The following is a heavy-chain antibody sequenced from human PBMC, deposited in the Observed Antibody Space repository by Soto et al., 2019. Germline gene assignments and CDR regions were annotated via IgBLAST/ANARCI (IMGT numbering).Heavy chain of an antibody. D-gene: IGHD1-26*01. J-gene: IGHJ6*02. CDR2: IIPIFGTA. V-gene: IGHV1-69*13. Sequence: SVKVSCKASGGTFSSYAISWVRQAPGQGLEWMGGIIPIFGTANYAQKFQGRVTITANESTSTAYMELSSLRSEDTAVYYCARDSYSGSYYYYGMDVWGQGTTVTVSS. CDR1: GGTFSSYA. CDR3: ARDSYSGSYYYYGMDV.